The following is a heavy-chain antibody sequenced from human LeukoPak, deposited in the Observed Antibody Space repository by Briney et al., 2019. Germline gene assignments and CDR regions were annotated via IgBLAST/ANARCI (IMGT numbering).Heavy chain of an antibody. J-gene: IGHJ6*03. D-gene: IGHD3-22*01. V-gene: IGHV4-39*07. CDR1: GGSISSSSYY. Sequence: PSETLSLTCTVSGGSISSSSYYWGWIRQPPGKGLEWIGSIYYSGSTYYNPSLKSRVTISVDTSKNQFSLKLSSVTAADTAVYYCARDHGSYYDSSGSTTGSYMDVWGKGTTVTVSS. CDR3: ARDHGSYYDSSGSTTGSYMDV. CDR2: IYYSGST.